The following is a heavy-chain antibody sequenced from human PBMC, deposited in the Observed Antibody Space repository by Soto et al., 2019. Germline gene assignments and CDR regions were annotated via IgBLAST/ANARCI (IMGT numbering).Heavy chain of an antibody. V-gene: IGHV4-59*08. CDR1: GGTISSWY. CDR3: ARGTSFYGDYPRGDAFDI. D-gene: IGHD4-17*01. Sequence: PSETLSLTCTVSGGTISSWYWSWIRQPPGKGLEWIGYIYYSGSTNCNPSLKSRVTISVDTSKNQFSLKLSSVTAADTAVYYCARGTSFYGDYPRGDAFDIWGQGTMVT. CDR2: IYYSGST. J-gene: IGHJ3*02.